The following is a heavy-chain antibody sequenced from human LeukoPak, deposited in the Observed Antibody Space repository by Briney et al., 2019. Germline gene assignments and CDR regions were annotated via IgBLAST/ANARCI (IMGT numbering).Heavy chain of an antibody. CDR2: IKQDGSEK. J-gene: IGHJ5*02. V-gene: IGHV3-7*04. D-gene: IGHD3-10*01. Sequence: GGSLRLSCAASGLTFSDCYMSWVRQAPGKGLEWVANIKQDGSEKYYVDSVKGRFTISRDNAKNSLYLQMNSLRAEDTAVYYCARGGSYYENWFDPWGQGTLVTVSS. CDR3: ARGGSYYENWFDP. CDR1: GLTFSDCY.